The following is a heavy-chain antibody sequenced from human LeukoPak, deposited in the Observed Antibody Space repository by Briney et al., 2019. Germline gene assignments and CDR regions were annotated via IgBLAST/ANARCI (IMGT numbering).Heavy chain of an antibody. CDR1: GFTFSSYG. CDR3: ANTFPSLELRNPPDY. Sequence: PGRSLRLSCAASGFTFSSYGMHWVRQAPGKGLEWVAVIWYDGSNKYYADSVKGRFTISRDNSKNTLYLQMNSLRAEDTAVYYCANTFPSLELRNPPDYWGQGTLVTVSS. CDR2: IWYDGSNK. D-gene: IGHD1-7*01. J-gene: IGHJ4*02. V-gene: IGHV3-33*06.